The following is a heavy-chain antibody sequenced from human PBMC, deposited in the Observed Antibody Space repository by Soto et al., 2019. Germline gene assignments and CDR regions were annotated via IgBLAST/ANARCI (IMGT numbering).Heavy chain of an antibody. CDR1: GFTFSSYA. Sequence: PGGSLRLSCAASGFTFSSYAMSWVRQAPGKGLEWVSAISGSGGSTYYADSVKGRFTISRDNSKNTLYLQMNSLRAEDTAVYYCATAYYDFWSGYWAKPYYFDYWGQGTLVTVSS. CDR3: ATAYYDFWSGYWAKPYYFDY. D-gene: IGHD3-3*01. CDR2: ISGSGGST. V-gene: IGHV3-23*01. J-gene: IGHJ4*02.